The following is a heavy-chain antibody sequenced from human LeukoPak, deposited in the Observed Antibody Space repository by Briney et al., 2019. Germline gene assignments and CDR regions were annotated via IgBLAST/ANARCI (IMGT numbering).Heavy chain of an antibody. CDR1: GGSISSGGYY. V-gene: IGHV4-31*03. Sequence: SETLSLTCTVSGGSISSGGYYWTWIRQHPGKGLEWIGSIFYSGSTYYNPSLKSRFTISVDTSKNQFSLKLSSVTAADTAVYYCAREYSDILTGYYLFDSWGQGTLVTVSS. CDR3: AREYSDILTGYYLFDS. CDR2: IFYSGST. J-gene: IGHJ4*02. D-gene: IGHD3-9*01.